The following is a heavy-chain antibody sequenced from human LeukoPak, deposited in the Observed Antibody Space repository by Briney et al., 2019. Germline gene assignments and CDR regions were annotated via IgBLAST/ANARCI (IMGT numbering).Heavy chain of an antibody. CDR2: IIPIFGTA. Sequence: ASVKVSCKASGGTFSSYAISWVRQAPGQGLEWMGGIIPIFGTANYAQKFQGIVTITADESTSTAYMELSSLRSEDTAVYYCARDTYSSSWFGYFDLWGRGTLVTVSS. D-gene: IGHD6-13*01. CDR1: GGTFSSYA. CDR3: ARDTYSSSWFGYFDL. J-gene: IGHJ2*01. V-gene: IGHV1-69*13.